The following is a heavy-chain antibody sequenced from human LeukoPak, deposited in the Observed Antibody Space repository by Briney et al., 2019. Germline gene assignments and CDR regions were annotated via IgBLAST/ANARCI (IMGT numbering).Heavy chain of an antibody. V-gene: IGHV4-39*01. Sequence: PSETLSLTCTVSGGSISSSSYYWGWIRQPPGKGLEWIGSIYYSGSTYYNPSLKSRVTISVDTSKNQFSLKLSSVTAADTAVYYCARMSADFWSGYSYYYYYYMDVWGKGTTVTVSS. J-gene: IGHJ6*03. D-gene: IGHD3-3*01. CDR1: GGSISSSSYY. CDR3: ARMSADFWSGYSYYYYYYMDV. CDR2: IYYSGST.